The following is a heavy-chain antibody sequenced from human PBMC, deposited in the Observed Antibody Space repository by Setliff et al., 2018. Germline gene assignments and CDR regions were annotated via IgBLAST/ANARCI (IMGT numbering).Heavy chain of an antibody. CDR1: GFTFGDYA. Sequence: GGSLRLSCLTSGFTFGDYAMSWVRQAPGKGPEWVSYISRRADLIYYADSVRGRFTISRDSARNSLYLQMNSLTADDTAVYYCARDSGSGGNFDYWGQGTLVTVSS. CDR3: ARDSGSGGNFDY. J-gene: IGHJ4*02. V-gene: IGHV3-11*04. CDR2: ISRRADLI. D-gene: IGHD6-25*01.